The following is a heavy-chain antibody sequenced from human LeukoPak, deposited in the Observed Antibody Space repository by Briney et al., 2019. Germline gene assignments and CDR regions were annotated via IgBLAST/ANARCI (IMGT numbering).Heavy chain of an antibody. CDR1: GFTFSSYW. J-gene: IGHJ5*02. D-gene: IGHD6-13*01. CDR3: ARDGIAAAGGTNWFDP. Sequence: PGGSLRLSCAASGFTFSSYWMSWVRQAPGKGLEWVANIKQDGSEKYYVDSVKGRFTISRDNAKHSLYLQMNSLRAEDTAVYYCARDGIAAAGGTNWFDPWGQGTLVTVSS. CDR2: IKQDGSEK. V-gene: IGHV3-7*04.